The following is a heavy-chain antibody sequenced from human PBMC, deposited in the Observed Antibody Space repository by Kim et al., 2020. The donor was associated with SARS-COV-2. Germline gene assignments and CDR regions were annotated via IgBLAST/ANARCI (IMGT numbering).Heavy chain of an antibody. CDR1: GYSFTSYW. Sequence: GESLKISCKGSGYSFTSYWIGWVRQMPGKGLEWMGIIYPGDSDTRYSPSFQGQVTISADKSISTAYLQWSSLKASDTAMYYCAIIPPRAPPLDYYGMDVWGQGTTVTVSS. CDR3: AIIPPRAPPLDYYGMDV. D-gene: IGHD2-2*02. J-gene: IGHJ6*02. CDR2: IYPGDSDT. V-gene: IGHV5-51*01.